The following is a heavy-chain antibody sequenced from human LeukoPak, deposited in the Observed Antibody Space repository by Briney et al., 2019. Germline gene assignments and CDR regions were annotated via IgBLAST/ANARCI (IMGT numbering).Heavy chain of an antibody. CDR2: IHFSGNT. CDR1: GGYISSYY. D-gene: IGHD6-6*01. Sequence: PSETLSLTCSVSGGYISSYYWSWIRQPPGKGLQWIGYIHFSGNTNYNPSLKSRVTISVDTSKNQFSLKLSSVTAADTAVYYCASGYSSSGANWFDPWGQGTLVTVSS. V-gene: IGHV4-59*12. CDR3: ASGYSSSGANWFDP. J-gene: IGHJ5*02.